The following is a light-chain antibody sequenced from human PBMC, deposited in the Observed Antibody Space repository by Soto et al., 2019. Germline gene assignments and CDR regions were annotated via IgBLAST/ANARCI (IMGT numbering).Light chain of an antibody. J-gene: IGKJ1*01. CDR2: KAS. CDR3: QQRSNWPRT. Sequence: DIQMTQSPSTLSGSVGDRVTITCRASQTISSWLAWYQQKPGKAPKLLIYKASTLKSGVPSRFSGSGSGTDFTLTISSLEPEDFAVYYCQQRSNWPRTFDQGTKVDIK. CDR1: QTISSW. V-gene: IGKV1-5*03.